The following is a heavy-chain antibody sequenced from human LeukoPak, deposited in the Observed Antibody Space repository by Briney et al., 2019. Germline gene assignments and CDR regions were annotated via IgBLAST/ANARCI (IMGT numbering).Heavy chain of an antibody. D-gene: IGHD3-22*01. CDR3: ARGFTYYESSGQVPFDY. V-gene: IGHV3-48*01. CDR2: ISGSSGII. Sequence: GGSLRLSCAASGFTFNTYTMNWVRQAPGKGLEWVSYISGSSGIIDYADSVRGRFTISRDNAKNSLYLQMNSLGAEDTAVYYCARGFTYYESSGQVPFDYWGQGTLVTVSS. CDR1: GFTFNTYT. J-gene: IGHJ4*02.